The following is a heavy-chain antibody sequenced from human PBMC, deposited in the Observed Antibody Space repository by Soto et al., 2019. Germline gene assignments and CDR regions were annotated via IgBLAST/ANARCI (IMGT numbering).Heavy chain of an antibody. V-gene: IGHV1-18*01. CDR3: ARSGSYYRARNWFGP. CDR2: ISGFNDDT. J-gene: IGHJ5*02. CDR1: GYTFTSYG. D-gene: IGHD3-10*01. Sequence: QVQLVQSGAEMKNPGASVKVSCKASGYTFTSYGISWVRQAPGQGLEWMGWISGFNDDTNHAQKLQGRVTMTKDTSTSTAYMELRSLKSDDTAVYYCARSGSYYRARNWFGPWGQGTLVTVSS.